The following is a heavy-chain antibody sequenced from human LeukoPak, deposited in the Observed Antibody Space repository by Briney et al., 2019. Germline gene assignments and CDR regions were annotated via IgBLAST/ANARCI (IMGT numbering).Heavy chain of an antibody. CDR3: ARDPNGDYIGAFDM. J-gene: IGHJ3*02. D-gene: IGHD4-17*01. CDR1: GFTFSAYA. V-gene: IGHV3-23*01. Sequence: GGSLRLSCTASGFTFSAYAMMWVRQAPGKGPEWVSAIRGGGGSAFYADSVKGRFTISRDNSKYTLFLQMNSLRAEDTAVYYCARDPNGDYIGAFDMWGPGTMVIVSS. CDR2: IRGGGGSA.